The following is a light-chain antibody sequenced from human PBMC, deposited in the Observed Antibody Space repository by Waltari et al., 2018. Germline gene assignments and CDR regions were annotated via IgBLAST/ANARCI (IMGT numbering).Light chain of an antibody. CDR3: QQYGSSPQT. CDR2: GAS. Sequence: EIVLTQSPGTLSLSPGERATLSCRASQSVSSSYLAWYQQKPGQAPRLLMYGASSRATGIPDRFSSRGSGTDFTLTISRLEPEDFAVYYCQQYGSSPQTFGQGTKLEIK. CDR1: QSVSSSY. J-gene: IGKJ2*01. V-gene: IGKV3-20*01.